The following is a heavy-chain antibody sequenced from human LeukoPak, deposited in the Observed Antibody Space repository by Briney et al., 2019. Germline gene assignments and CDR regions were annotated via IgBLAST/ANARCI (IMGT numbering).Heavy chain of an antibody. D-gene: IGHD3-22*01. J-gene: IGHJ4*02. CDR3: ANSRYDSSGYYGIIDY. CDR2: ISRSNIYK. V-gene: IGHV3-21*01. CDR1: GFTFSSYT. Sequence: GGSLRLSCAASGFTFSSYTMNWVRLAPGKGLEWVSSISRSNIYKYYADSVKGRFTISRDNAKNSLYLQMNSLRAEDTAVYYCANSRYDSSGYYGIIDYWGQGTLVTVSS.